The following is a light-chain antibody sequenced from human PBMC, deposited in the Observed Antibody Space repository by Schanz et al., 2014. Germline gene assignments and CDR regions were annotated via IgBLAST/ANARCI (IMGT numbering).Light chain of an antibody. CDR3: QKYDRAPWT. Sequence: DIQMTQSPSTLSASVGDRVTLTCRASQSISSWLAWYQQKPGKAPKLLIYAASSLQSGVPSRFSGSGSGTDFTLTVSSLQPEDVATYYCQKYDRAPWTFGQGTRVEIK. CDR1: QSISSW. CDR2: AAS. J-gene: IGKJ1*01. V-gene: IGKV1-5*01.